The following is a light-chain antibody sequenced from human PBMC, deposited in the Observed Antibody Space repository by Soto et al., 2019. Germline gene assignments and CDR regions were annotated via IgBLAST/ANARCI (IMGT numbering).Light chain of an antibody. Sequence: SVLPQPPSASGSPGQSVTISCTRTKNDIGVYDFVSWYQHHPGQAPRLIIYEVVQRPSGVPDRFSGSKSGNTAYLTVSGLQAADDADYFCKSYAGSNTYVFGSGTKVTVL. CDR1: KNDIGVYDF. CDR2: EVV. J-gene: IGLJ1*01. CDR3: KSYAGSNTYV. V-gene: IGLV2-8*01.